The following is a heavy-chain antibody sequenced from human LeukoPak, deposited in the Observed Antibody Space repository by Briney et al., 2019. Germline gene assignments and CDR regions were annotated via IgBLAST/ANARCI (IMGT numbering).Heavy chain of an antibody. CDR3: ARAHGYSYGYYFDS. V-gene: IGHV4-38-2*02. D-gene: IGHD5-18*01. Sequence: SETLTLTCTVSGYSISSGYYWSWIRQPPGKGLEWIGEINHSGSTNYNPYLKSRVTISVDTSKNQFSLKLSSVTAADTAVYYCARAHGYSYGYYFDSWGQGTLVTVSS. CDR1: GYSISSGYY. CDR2: INHSGST. J-gene: IGHJ4*02.